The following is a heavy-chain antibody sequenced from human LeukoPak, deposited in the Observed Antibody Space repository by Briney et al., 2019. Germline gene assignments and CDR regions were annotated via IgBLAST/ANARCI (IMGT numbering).Heavy chain of an antibody. J-gene: IGHJ3*02. D-gene: IGHD5-24*01. V-gene: IGHV3-21*01. CDR3: VRGHNRGYNILGAFDI. Sequence: GGSLRLSCAASGFTFSSYSMNRVRQATGKGLEWVSPISSSSSYIYYADSVKGRFTIPRDNDKNSLYLQINSLRAEDTAVYYCVRGHNRGYNILGAFDIWGQGTMVTVSS. CDR1: GFTFSSYS. CDR2: ISSSSSYI.